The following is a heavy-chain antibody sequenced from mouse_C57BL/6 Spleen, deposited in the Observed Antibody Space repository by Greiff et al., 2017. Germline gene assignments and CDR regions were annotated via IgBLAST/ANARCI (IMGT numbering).Heavy chain of an antibody. CDR1: GYTFTDYE. D-gene: IGHD1-1*01. J-gene: IGHJ2*01. V-gene: IGHV1-15*01. CDR2: IDPETGGT. CDR3: TRSLFITTVVAFDY. Sequence: QVQLQQSGAELVRPGASVTLSCKASGYTFTDYEMHWVKQTPVHGLEWIGAIDPETGGTAYNQKFKGKAILTADKSSSTAYMELRSLTSEDSAVYYCTRSLFITTVVAFDYWGQGTTLTVSS.